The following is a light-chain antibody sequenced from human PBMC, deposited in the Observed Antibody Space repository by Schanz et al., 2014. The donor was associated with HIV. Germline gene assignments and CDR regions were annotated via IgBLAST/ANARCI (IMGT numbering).Light chain of an antibody. V-gene: IGLV2-23*02. CDR3: CSYAGTYWV. J-gene: IGLJ3*02. CDR1: SSDVAGYNF. CDR2: EVN. Sequence: QSALTQPPSASGSPGQSVTISCTGASSDVAGYNFVSWYQQHPGKAPKLIIYEVNKWPSGVSNRFSGSKSGNTASLTISGLQAEDEADYYCCSYAGTYWVFGGGTKLTV.